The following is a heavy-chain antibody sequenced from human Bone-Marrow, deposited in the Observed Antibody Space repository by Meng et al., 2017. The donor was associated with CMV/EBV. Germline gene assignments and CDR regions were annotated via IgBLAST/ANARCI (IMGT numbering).Heavy chain of an antibody. CDR2: IRYDGSNK. V-gene: IGHV3-30*02. Sequence: QVQLVESGGGVVQPGGSLRLSGVASGFTFRSYGMHWVRQAPGKGLEWVAFIRYDGSNKYYVDSVKGRFTISRDNSKNTLYLQMNSLRAEDTAVYYCAKDRGQQLAPFDYWGQGTLVTVSS. CDR1: GFTFRSYG. CDR3: AKDRGQQLAPFDY. D-gene: IGHD6-13*01. J-gene: IGHJ4*02.